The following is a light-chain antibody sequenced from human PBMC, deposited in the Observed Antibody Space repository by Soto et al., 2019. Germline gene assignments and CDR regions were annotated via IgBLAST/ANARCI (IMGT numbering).Light chain of an antibody. V-gene: IGKV3-15*01. J-gene: IGKJ1*01. CDR2: DAS. CDR3: QQYNNWPPWT. Sequence: EIVMTQSPATLSVSPGERATLSCRASQRVSRNLAWYQQKPGHAPRLLIYDASTRATGIPDRFSGSGSETEFTLTVSSLQSEDYAIYYCQQYNNWPPWTFGQGTKVDIK. CDR1: QRVSRN.